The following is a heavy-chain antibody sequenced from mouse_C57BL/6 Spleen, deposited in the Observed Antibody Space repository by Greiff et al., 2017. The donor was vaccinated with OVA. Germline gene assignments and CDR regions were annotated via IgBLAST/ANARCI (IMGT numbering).Heavy chain of an antibody. CDR3: ARHGYDGYYAWFAD. V-gene: IGHV1-62-2*01. CDR2: FYPGSGSI. CDR1: GYTFTEYT. J-gene: IGHJ3*01. Sequence: QVQLKESGAELVKPGASVKLSCKASGYTFTEYTIHWVKQRSGQGLEWIGWFYPGSGSIKYNEKFKDKATLTADKSSSTVYMELRRLTSEDSAVYFCARHGYDGYYAWFADWGQGTLVTVSA. D-gene: IGHD2-3*01.